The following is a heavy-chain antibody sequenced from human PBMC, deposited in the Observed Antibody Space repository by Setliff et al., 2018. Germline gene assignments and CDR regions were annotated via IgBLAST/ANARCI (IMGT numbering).Heavy chain of an antibody. CDR1: GGSITNFY. V-gene: IGHV4-59*08. D-gene: IGHD7-27*01. CDR2: IYSSGIT. Sequence: PSETLSLTCTVSGGSITNFYWNWIRQSPGKGLEWIGYIYSSGITNYNPSLKSRLTMSVDTSKNQFSLHLSSMTAADTAVYYCARQPPLNWAIPFDLWGQGKRVTV. J-gene: IGHJ3*01. CDR3: ARQPPLNWAIPFDL.